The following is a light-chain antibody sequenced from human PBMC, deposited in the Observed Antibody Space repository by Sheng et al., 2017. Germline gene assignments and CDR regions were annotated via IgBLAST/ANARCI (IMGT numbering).Light chain of an antibody. CDR2: GTS. CDR3: QHYDKWPLP. Sequence: EIVLTQSPGTLSLSPGERATLSCRASQTVSSSYLAWYQQKRGQAPRLLIYGTSTRATGIPARFSGSGSGTEFTLTISSLQSEDFAVYYCQHYDKWPLPFGGGTKVEIK. J-gene: IGKJ4*01. CDR1: QTVSSSY. V-gene: IGKV3-15*01.